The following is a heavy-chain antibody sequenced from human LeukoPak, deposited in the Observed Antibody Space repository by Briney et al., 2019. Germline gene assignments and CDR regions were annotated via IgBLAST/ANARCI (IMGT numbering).Heavy chain of an antibody. J-gene: IGHJ4*02. CDR1: GFTVSSNY. CDR3: ARQPRGYSYGLLYYFDY. Sequence: SGGFLRLSCAASGFTVSSNYMSWVRQAPGKGLEWVSVIYSGGSTYYADSVKGRFTISRDNSKNTLYLQMNSLRAEDTAVYYCARQPRGYSYGLLYYFDYWGQGTLVSVSS. CDR2: IYSGGST. D-gene: IGHD5-18*01. V-gene: IGHV3-53*01.